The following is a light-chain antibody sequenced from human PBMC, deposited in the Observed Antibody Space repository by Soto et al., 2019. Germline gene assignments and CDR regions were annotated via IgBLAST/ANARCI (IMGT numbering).Light chain of an antibody. J-gene: IGKJ1*01. CDR1: QTLSGW. CDR3: QQYFKYPWT. CDR2: ATS. V-gene: IGKV1-5*03. Sequence: DILMTQSPSTLSASVGDRVTITCRASQTLSGWLAWYQQKAGEPPKLLIYATSSLETGVPSRFGGSGSGTEFTLTITSLQPEDFATYYCQQYFKYPWTFGQGTKVDIK.